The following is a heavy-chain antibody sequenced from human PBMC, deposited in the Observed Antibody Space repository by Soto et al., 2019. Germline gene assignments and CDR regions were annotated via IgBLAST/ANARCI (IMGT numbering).Heavy chain of an antibody. CDR1: GFTFSSYA. CDR3: ARGGYSSSSRVSFLGPYYYYGMDV. Sequence: PGGSLRLSCAASGFTFSSYAMHWVRQAPGKGLEWVAVISYDGSNKYYADSVKGRFTISRDNSKNTLYLQMNSLRAEDTAVYYCARGGYSSSSRVSFLGPYYYYGMDVWGQGTTVTVSS. D-gene: IGHD6-6*01. V-gene: IGHV3-30-3*01. J-gene: IGHJ6*02. CDR2: ISYDGSNK.